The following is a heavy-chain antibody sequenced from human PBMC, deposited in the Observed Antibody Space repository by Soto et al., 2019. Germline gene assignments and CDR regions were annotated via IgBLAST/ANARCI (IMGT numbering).Heavy chain of an antibody. Sequence: QVQLVESGGGVVQPGRSLRLSCAASGFTFSSYGMHWVRQAPGKGLEWVAVISYDGSNKYYAYSVKGRFTISRDNSKNTLYMQMNSLRAEDTAVYYCAKDRREVVVAAPFDYWGQGTLVTVSS. CDR3: AKDRREVVVAAPFDY. J-gene: IGHJ4*02. CDR1: GFTFSSYG. CDR2: ISYDGSNK. D-gene: IGHD2-15*01. V-gene: IGHV3-30*18.